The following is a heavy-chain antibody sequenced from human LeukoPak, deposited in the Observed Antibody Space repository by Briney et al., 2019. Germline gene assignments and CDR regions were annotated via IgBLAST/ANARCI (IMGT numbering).Heavy chain of an antibody. Sequence: GGSLRLSCEASGFTFSSYSMNWVRQAPGKGLEWVSSISSSSSYIYYADSVKGRFTISRDNAKNSLYLQMNSLRAEDTAVYYCARALGGGSYYLFDYWGQGTLVTVSS. CDR2: ISSSSSYI. CDR3: ARALGGGSYYLFDY. V-gene: IGHV3-21*01. CDR1: GFTFSSYS. D-gene: IGHD1-26*01. J-gene: IGHJ4*02.